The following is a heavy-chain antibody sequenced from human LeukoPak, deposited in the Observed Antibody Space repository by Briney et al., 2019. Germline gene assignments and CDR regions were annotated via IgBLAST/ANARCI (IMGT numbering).Heavy chain of an antibody. V-gene: IGHV3-66*02. J-gene: IGHJ3*02. CDR3: ARGLLGHCSSISCYPGAFDN. CDR2: IYAGGNT. CDR1: GIAVRTNY. Sequence: GGSLRLSCAASGIAVRTNYISWVRQAAGQGLEGGSVIYAGGNTYYADSVKGRFTISRDNSKNTVYLQMNSLRSEDTAVYYCARGLLGHCSSISCYPGAFDNWGQGTMVSVSS. D-gene: IGHD2-2*01.